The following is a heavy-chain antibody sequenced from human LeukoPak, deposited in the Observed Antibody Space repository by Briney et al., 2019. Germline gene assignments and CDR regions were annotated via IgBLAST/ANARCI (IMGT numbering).Heavy chain of an antibody. Sequence: GGSLRLSCAASGFTFSRYWMTWVRQAPGKGLEWVANMKEDGREKNYVDSVKGRFTISRDNAKNTLYLQMNSLRAEDTAVYYCARDAPGNTALDYWGQGTLVTVSS. V-gene: IGHV3-7*01. CDR2: MKEDGREK. CDR3: ARDAPGNTALDY. J-gene: IGHJ4*02. CDR1: GFTFSRYW. D-gene: IGHD5-18*01.